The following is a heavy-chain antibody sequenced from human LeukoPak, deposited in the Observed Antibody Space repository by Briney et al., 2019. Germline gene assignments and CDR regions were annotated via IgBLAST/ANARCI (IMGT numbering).Heavy chain of an antibody. CDR2: IDQSGNT. CDR3: ARGFIAVAGTALNWFDP. D-gene: IGHD6-19*01. V-gene: IGHV4-34*01. J-gene: IGHJ5*02. CDR1: GGSSNFDF. Sequence: PSETLSLTCAASGGSSNFDFWTWVRQFPGKGLEWIGEIDQSGNTNYNPPPKSRVTMSFDMSNNQFSLKLKSVNAADTAVYFCARGFIAVAGTALNWFDPWGPGTQVTVSS.